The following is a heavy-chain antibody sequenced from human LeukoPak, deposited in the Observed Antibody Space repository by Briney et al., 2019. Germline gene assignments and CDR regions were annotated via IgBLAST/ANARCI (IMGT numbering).Heavy chain of an antibody. V-gene: IGHV4-38-2*01. D-gene: IGHD5-18*01. CDR3: ARVRGYSYGFDY. Sequence: GSLRLSCAASGFTFSSYWMSWIRQPPGTGLEWIGSIYHVGSTYNNPSLRSRVTISVDTSKNQFSLRLSSVTAADTAVYYCARVRGYSYGFDYWGQGTLVTVSS. CDR2: IYHVGST. CDR1: GFTFSSYW. J-gene: IGHJ4*02.